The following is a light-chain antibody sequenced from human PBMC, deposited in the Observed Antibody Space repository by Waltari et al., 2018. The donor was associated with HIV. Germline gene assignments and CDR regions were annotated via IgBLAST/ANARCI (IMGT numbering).Light chain of an antibody. CDR1: QSVLYNSKNKNY. CDR2: WAS. CDR3: QQYYSTPLT. J-gene: IGKJ4*01. Sequence: DIVMTQSPDSLAVSLGERATINCKSSQSVLYNSKNKNYLAWYQQKPGQPPKLLIYWASTWESGVPDRFSGSGSGTDFTLTISSLQAEDVAVYYCQQYYSTPLTFGGGTKVEIK. V-gene: IGKV4-1*01.